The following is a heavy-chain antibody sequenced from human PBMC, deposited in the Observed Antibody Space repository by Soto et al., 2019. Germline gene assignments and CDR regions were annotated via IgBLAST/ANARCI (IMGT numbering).Heavy chain of an antibody. J-gene: IGHJ5*02. CDR3: ARAQRITMVRGVISWFDP. V-gene: IGHV4-31*03. D-gene: IGHD3-10*01. Sequence: KASETLSLTCTVSGGSISSGGYYWSWIRQHPGKGLEWIGYIYYSGSTYYNPSLKSRITISVDTSKNQFSLKLSSVTAADTAVFYCARAQRITMVRGVISWFDPWGQGILVTVSS. CDR1: GGSISSGGYY. CDR2: IYYSGST.